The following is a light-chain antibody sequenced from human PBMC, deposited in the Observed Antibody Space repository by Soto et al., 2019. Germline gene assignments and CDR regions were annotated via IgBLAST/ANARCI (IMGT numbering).Light chain of an antibody. Sequence: EIVLTQSPATLSLSPGERATLSCRASQSVSSYLAWYQQKPGQAPRLLIYDASNRATGIPARFSGSGYGTVFSLTISSLEPEDFAGYYCRQHINWSPDTFGQGTKLEIK. CDR3: RQHINWSPDT. CDR2: DAS. CDR1: QSVSSY. J-gene: IGKJ2*01. V-gene: IGKV3-11*01.